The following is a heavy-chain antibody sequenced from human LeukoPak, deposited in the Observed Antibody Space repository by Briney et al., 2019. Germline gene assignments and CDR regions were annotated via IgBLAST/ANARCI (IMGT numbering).Heavy chain of an antibody. J-gene: IGHJ4*02. V-gene: IGHV1-2*02. CDR3: ARESLAAAGRDFHY. Sequence: ASVTVSCKASGYTFTGYYMHWVRQAPGQGLEWMGWINPNSGGTNYAQKFQGRVTMTRGTSISTAYMELSRLRSDDTAVYYCARESLAAAGRDFHYWGQGTLVTVSS. CDR2: INPNSGGT. CDR1: GYTFTGYY. D-gene: IGHD6-13*01.